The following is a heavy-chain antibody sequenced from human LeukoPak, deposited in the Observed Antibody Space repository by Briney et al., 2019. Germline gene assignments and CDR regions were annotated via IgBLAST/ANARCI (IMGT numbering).Heavy chain of an antibody. CDR3: ATFGVIVRNDYLDY. CDR2: ITANGDAT. CDR1: GFIFRSYA. V-gene: IGHV3-23*01. D-gene: IGHD3-3*01. J-gene: IGHJ4*02. Sequence: GGALRLSCVGSGFIFRSYAVTWVRQAPGKGLEWVSSITANGDATYYADSVRGRFTISRDNSKNTLYLQMSSLRAEDTAVYYCATFGVIVRNDYLDYWGRGALVAVSS.